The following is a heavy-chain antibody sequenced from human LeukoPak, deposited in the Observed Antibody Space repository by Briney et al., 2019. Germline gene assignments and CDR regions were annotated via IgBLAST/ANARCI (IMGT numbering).Heavy chain of an antibody. J-gene: IGHJ4*02. CDR2: LSGTGAST. Sequence: GESLKLSCAASKFIFRDYAMSWVRQAPGKGLEWVSSLSGTGASTYYADSVKGRFTISRDNSKNTLYAQMNRLRAEDTAVYYCAKGAYYDSTGYVDYWGQGTLVTVSS. D-gene: IGHD3-22*01. CDR1: KFIFRDYA. V-gene: IGHV3-23*01. CDR3: AKGAYYDSTGYVDY.